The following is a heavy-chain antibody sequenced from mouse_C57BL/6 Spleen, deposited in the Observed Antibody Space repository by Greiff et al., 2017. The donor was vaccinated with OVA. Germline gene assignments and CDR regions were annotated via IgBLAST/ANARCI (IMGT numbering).Heavy chain of an antibody. CDR3: AKGLRYDWYFDV. CDR2: INPNNGGT. J-gene: IGHJ1*03. D-gene: IGHD1-1*01. Sequence: EVQLQQSGPELVKPGASVKISCKASGYTFTDYYMNWVKQSHGKSLEWIGDINPNNGGTSYNQKFKGKATLTVDKSSSTAYMELRSLTSEDSAVYYCAKGLRYDWYFDVWGTGTTVTVSS. CDR1: GYTFTDYY. V-gene: IGHV1-26*01.